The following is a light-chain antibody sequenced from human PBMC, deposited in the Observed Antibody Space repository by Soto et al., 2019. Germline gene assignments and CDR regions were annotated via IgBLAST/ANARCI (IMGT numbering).Light chain of an antibody. Sequence: DIVLTQSPATLSLSPGERATLSCRARQSISSDLAWYQQKPGQAPRLLIYDASNRATGIPDRFSGSGSGTDFTLTISRLEPEDSAVYYCQQYDSSPLTFGGGTKVDIK. CDR3: QQYDSSPLT. V-gene: IGKV3-20*01. CDR1: QSISSD. J-gene: IGKJ4*01. CDR2: DAS.